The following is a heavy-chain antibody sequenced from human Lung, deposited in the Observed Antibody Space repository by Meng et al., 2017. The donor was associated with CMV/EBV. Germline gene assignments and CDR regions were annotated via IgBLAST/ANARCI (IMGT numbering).Heavy chain of an antibody. CDR3: AREGNYDANSGSFEY. CDR1: GFTFSSYS. J-gene: IGHJ4*02. CDR2: ISSSGTYI. D-gene: IGHD4-23*01. V-gene: IGHV3-21*01. Sequence: GESLKISCAASGFTFSSYSMNWVRQAPGKGLEWVSSISSSGTYIYYADSVKGRFTISRDNSKNTLYLHMSSLRPEDTAVYFCAREGNYDANSGSFEYWGQGTLVXVSS.